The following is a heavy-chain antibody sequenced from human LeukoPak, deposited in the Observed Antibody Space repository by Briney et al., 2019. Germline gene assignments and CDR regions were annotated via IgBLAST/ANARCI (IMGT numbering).Heavy chain of an antibody. V-gene: IGHV4-59*01. CDR1: GGSISSYY. CDR2: IYYSGST. Sequence: PSETLSLTCTVSGGSISSYYWSWIRQPPGKGLEWIGYIYYSGSTNYNPSLKSRVTISVDTSKNQFSLKLSSVTAADTAVYYCAKGSGWYLSRTYYMDVWGKGTTVTISS. CDR3: AKGSGWYLSRTYYMDV. D-gene: IGHD6-19*01. J-gene: IGHJ6*03.